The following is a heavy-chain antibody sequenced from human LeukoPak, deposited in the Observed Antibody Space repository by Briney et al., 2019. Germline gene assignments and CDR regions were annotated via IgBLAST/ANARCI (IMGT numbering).Heavy chain of an antibody. D-gene: IGHD6-13*01. CDR3: ARDGVYSTNIDAFDI. CDR1: GYTFSNYY. J-gene: IGHJ3*02. V-gene: IGHV1-2*02. Sequence: VAVKVSCMTSGYTFSNYYMHRVRQAPGQGPEWMGWINPKSGGTDYAPRFHARLTITTDTSISTAYIELSGLRSDDTAVYYCARDGVYSTNIDAFDIWGEG. CDR2: INPKSGGT.